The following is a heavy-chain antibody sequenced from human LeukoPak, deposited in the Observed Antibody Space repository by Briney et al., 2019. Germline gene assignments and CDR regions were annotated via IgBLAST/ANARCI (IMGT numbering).Heavy chain of an antibody. CDR1: GFTFSSYG. D-gene: IGHD6-13*01. V-gene: IGHV3-30*02. Sequence: PGGSLRLSCAASGFTFSSYGMHWVRQAPGKGLEWVAFIRYDGSNKYYADSVKGRFTISRDNSKNTLYLQMNSLRAEDTAVYYCAKFPSAGPNDYYYYYMDVWGKGTTVTVSS. CDR2: IRYDGSNK. CDR3: AKFPSAGPNDYYYYYMDV. J-gene: IGHJ6*03.